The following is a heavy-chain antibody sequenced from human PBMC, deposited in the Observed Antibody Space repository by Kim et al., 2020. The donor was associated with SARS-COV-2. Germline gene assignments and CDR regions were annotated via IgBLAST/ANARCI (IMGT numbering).Heavy chain of an antibody. CDR3: ARERDRGPYSYERDDAFDI. V-gene: IGHV5-51*01. CDR1: GYSFTSYW. J-gene: IGHJ3*02. D-gene: IGHD5-18*01. CDR2: IYPGDSDT. Sequence: GESLKISCKGSGYSFTSYWIGWVRQMPGKGLEWMGIIYPGDSDTRYSPSFQGQVTISADKSISTAYLQWSSLKASDTAMYYCARERDRGPYSYERDDAFDIWGQGTMVTVSS.